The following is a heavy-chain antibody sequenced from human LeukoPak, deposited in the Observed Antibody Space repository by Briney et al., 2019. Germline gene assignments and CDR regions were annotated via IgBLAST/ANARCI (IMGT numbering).Heavy chain of an antibody. D-gene: IGHD3-22*01. CDR2: ISYDGSNK. CDR1: GFTFSSYG. J-gene: IGHJ4*02. V-gene: IGHV3-30*19. CDR3: AKAPYDSSGYAED. Sequence: GGSLRLSCAASGFTFSSYGMHWVRQAPGKGLEWVAVISYDGSNKYYADSVKGRFTISRDNSKNTLYLQMNSLRAEDTAVYYCAKAPYDSSGYAEDWGQGTLVTVSS.